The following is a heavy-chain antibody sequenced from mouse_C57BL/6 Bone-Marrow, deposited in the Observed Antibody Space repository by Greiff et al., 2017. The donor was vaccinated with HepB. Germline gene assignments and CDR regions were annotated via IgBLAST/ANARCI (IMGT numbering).Heavy chain of an antibody. J-gene: IGHJ2*01. CDR2: ISSGSSTI. Sequence: EVKLMESGGGLVKPGGSPKLSCAASGFTFSDYGMHWVRQAPEKGLEWVAYISSGSSTIYYADTVKGRFTISRDNAKNTLFLQMTSLRSEDTAMYYCAREGYYFDYWGQGTTLTVSS. CDR1: GFTFSDYG. CDR3: AREGYYFDY. V-gene: IGHV5-17*01.